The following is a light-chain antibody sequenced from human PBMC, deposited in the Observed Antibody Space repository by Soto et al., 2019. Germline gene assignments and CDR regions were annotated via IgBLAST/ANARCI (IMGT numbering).Light chain of an antibody. Sequence: TLSVSPGERATLSCRASQSVSSNLAWYQQKPGQAPRLLIYGASTRATDIPARFSGSGSGTEFTLTISSLQSEDFAVYYCQQYSNWPLTFGGGTKVDIK. J-gene: IGKJ4*01. CDR2: GAS. CDR3: QQYSNWPLT. CDR1: QSVSSN. V-gene: IGKV3-15*01.